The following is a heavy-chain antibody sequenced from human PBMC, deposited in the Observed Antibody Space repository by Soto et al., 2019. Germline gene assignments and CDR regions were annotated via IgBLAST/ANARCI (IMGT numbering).Heavy chain of an antibody. CDR3: AREGAGYYDSSGYYL. CDR2: INAGNGNT. CDR1: GYTFTSYA. D-gene: IGHD3-22*01. J-gene: IGHJ5*02. V-gene: IGHV1-3*01. Sequence: GASVKVSCKASGYTFTSYAMHWVRQAPGQRLEWMGWINAGNGNTKYSQKFQGRVTITRDTSASTAYMELSSLRSEDTAVYYCAREGAGYYDSSGYYLWGQGTLVTVSS.